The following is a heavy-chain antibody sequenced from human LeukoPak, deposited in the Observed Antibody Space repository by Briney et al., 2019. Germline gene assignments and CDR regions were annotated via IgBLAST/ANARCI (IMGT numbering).Heavy chain of an antibody. Sequence: SETLCLTCAVYGGPFSGYYWSWIRQPPGKGLEWIGEINHSGSTNYNPSLKSRVTISLDTSKNQFSLKLSSVTAADTAVYYCARVEVVVVAATLYYYYYMDVWGKGTTVTVSS. CDR3: ARVEVVVVAATLYYYYYMDV. D-gene: IGHD2-15*01. J-gene: IGHJ6*03. V-gene: IGHV4-34*01. CDR1: GGPFSGYY. CDR2: INHSGST.